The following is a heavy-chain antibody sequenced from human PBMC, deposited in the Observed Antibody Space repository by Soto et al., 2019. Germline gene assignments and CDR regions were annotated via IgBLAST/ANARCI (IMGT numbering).Heavy chain of an antibody. CDR2: ISSSGTYI. V-gene: IGHV3-21*01. CDR1: GFIFRTYS. CDR3: ARDRARTTNAFDS. D-gene: IGHD1-1*01. J-gene: IGHJ4*03. Sequence: PGGSLRLSCAASGFIFRTYSMSWVRQAPGKGLEWVSSISSSGTYIFYTDSVKGRFTISRDNAKNSLYLQMNSLRAEDTAVYYCARDRARTTNAFDSWGQGTLVTVSS.